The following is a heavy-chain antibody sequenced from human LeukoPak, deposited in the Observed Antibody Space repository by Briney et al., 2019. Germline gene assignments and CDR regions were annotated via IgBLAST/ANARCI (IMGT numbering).Heavy chain of an antibody. J-gene: IGHJ4*02. CDR2: IYYSGST. V-gene: IGHV4-39*07. Sequence: SETLSLTCTVSGGSISSSSYYWGWIRQPPGKGLEWIGSIYYSGSTYYNPSLKSRVTISVDTSKNQFSLKLSSVTAADTGVYYCARDIVVVVAAQHFDYWGQGTLVTVSS. CDR3: ARDIVVVVAAQHFDY. D-gene: IGHD2-15*01. CDR1: GGSISSSSYY.